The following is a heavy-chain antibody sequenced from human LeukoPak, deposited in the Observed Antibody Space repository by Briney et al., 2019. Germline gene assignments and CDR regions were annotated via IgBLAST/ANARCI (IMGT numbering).Heavy chain of an antibody. CDR2: INPNSGGT. J-gene: IGHJ4*02. CDR1: GYTFTGYY. CDR3: ATDAGQQLVRYPLDY. D-gene: IGHD6-13*01. V-gene: IGHV1-2*02. Sequence: ASVKVSCKASGYTFTGYYMHWVRQAPGQGLAWMGWINPNSGGTNYAQKFQGRVTMTRDTSISTAYMELSRLRSDDTAVYYCATDAGQQLVRYPLDYWGQGTLVTVSS.